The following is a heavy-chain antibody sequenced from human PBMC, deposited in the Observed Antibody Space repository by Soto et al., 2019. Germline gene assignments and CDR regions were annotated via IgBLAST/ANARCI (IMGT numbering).Heavy chain of an antibody. CDR3: ARRPQIVGVVPAIYYCGMDV. CDR2: IYHSGST. CDR1: GGSISSSNW. Sequence: PSETLSLTCAVSGGSISSSNWWSWVRQPPGKGLELIGEIYHSGSTNYNPSLKSRVTISIDKSKNQLSLKLSFVTAADTTVYYCARRPQIVGVVPAIYYCGMDVWGRGTTVTVSS. D-gene: IGHD2-2*01. J-gene: IGHJ6*02. V-gene: IGHV4-4*02.